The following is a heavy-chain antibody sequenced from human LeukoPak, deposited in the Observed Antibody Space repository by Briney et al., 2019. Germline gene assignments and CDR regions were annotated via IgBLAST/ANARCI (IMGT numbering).Heavy chain of an antibody. CDR1: GGSISSYY. V-gene: IGHV4-59*01. CDR3: ARSQYYYDSSGYLYY. J-gene: IGHJ4*02. CDR2: IYYSGST. D-gene: IGHD3-22*01. Sequence: PSETLSLTCTVSGGSISSYYWSWIRQPPGKGLEWIGYIYYSGSTNYNPSLKSRVTISVDTSKNQFSLKLSSVTAADTAVYYCARSQYYYDSSGYLYYWGQGTLVTVSS.